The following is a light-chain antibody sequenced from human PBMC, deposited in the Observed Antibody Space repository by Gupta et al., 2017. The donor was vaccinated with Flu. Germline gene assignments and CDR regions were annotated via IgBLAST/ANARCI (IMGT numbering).Light chain of an antibody. Sequence: DIQMTQSPSSLSASVGDRVTITCRTSQTITNYLNWYQQKPGKAPKLLIYGASSVQSGVPSRFSGSGSGTDFTLTISKLQPEDFATYYCQQRDSTPWTFGQGTKVEIK. J-gene: IGKJ1*01. CDR1: QTITNY. V-gene: IGKV1-39*01. CDR2: GAS. CDR3: QQRDSTPWT.